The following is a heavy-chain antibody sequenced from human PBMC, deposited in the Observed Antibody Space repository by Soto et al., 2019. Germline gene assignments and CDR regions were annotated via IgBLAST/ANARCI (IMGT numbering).Heavy chain of an antibody. CDR3: ASSIAAVTAPVY. CDR1: GYTFTSCA. V-gene: IGHV1-3*01. Sequence: ASVKVSCKASGYTFTSCAMHWVRQAPGQRLEWMGWINAGNGNTKYSQKFQGRVTITRDTSASTAYMELSSLRSEDTAVYYCASSIAAVTAPVYWGQGTLVNGSS. CDR2: INAGNGNT. J-gene: IGHJ4*02. D-gene: IGHD2-21*02.